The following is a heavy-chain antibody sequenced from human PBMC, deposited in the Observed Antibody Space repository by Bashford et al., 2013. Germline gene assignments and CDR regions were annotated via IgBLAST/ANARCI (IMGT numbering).Heavy chain of an antibody. J-gene: IGHJ3*01. V-gene: IGHV4-59*01. D-gene: IGHD1-26*01. CDR2: PLQWED. CDR1: WLHQWLX. CDR3: ARDGPVVGVWNAFDV. Sequence: SETPVPHLHCLWWLHQWLXLDWIRQAPREGTGLDWGNPLQWEDQLQPSLKSRVTISVDTSKDQFSLKLSSVTAADTAVYFCARDGPVVGVWNAFDVWGQGTVVTVSS.